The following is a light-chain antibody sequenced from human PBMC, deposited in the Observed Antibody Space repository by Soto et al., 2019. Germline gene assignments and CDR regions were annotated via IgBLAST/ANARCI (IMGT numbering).Light chain of an antibody. Sequence: DIQLTQSPSSVSASVGDRVTITCRANQHIDRWLAWFQQKPGKAPELLLYGASILESWVPSRFNGSRSGTDFTLTISGLQPEDFATYYCHQAHTFPYTFGPGTKVDMK. CDR2: GAS. V-gene: IGKV1-12*01. J-gene: IGKJ3*01. CDR3: HQAHTFPYT. CDR1: QHIDRW.